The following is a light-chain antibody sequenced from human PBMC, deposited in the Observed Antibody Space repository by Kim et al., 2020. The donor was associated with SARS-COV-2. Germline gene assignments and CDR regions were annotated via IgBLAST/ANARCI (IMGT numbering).Light chain of an antibody. CDR1: QTITTS. CDR2: SAS. CDR3: QQSYSTPIT. Sequence: ASVGDRVTITCRASQTITTSVVCYQQKSGRAPRLLIYSASILESGVPSRFSGSGSGTDFTLTISSLEPEDFAIYYCQQSYSTPITFGPGTKVDIK. V-gene: IGKV1-39*01. J-gene: IGKJ3*01.